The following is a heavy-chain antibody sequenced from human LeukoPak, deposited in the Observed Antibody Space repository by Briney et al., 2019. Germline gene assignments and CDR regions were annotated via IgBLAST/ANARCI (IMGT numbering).Heavy chain of an antibody. J-gene: IGHJ4*02. CDR1: GGSFSGYY. V-gene: IGHV4-34*01. CDR2: INHSGST. CDR3: ARGRAEYYFDY. Sequence: SETLSLTCAVYGGSFSGYYWSWIRQPPGKGLEWIGEINHSGSTNYNPSLKSRVTISVDTSKNQFSLKLSSVTAADTAVHYCARGRAEYYFDYWGQGTLVTVSS.